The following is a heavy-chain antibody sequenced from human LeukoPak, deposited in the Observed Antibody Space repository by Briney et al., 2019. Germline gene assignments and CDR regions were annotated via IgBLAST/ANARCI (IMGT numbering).Heavy chain of an antibody. D-gene: IGHD5-12*01. CDR3: ARERHEDLGGMATIYVWPEYYYGMDV. CDR2: ISSSGSTI. V-gene: IGHV3-11*01. Sequence: GGSLRLSCAASGFTFSDYYMSWIRQAPGKGLEWVSYISSSGSTIYYADSVKGRFTISRDNAKNSLYLQMNSLRAEDTAVYYCARERHEDLGGMATIYVWPEYYYGMDVWGQGTTVTVSS. J-gene: IGHJ6*02. CDR1: GFTFSDYY.